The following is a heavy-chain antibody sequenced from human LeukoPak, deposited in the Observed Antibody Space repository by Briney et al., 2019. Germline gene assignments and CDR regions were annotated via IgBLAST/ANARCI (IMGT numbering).Heavy chain of an antibody. CDR1: GYTFTSYY. Sequence: GASVKVSCKASGYTFTSYYMHWVRQAPGQGLEWMGIINPSGGSTSYAQKFQGRVTMTRDMSTSTVYMEPSSLRSEDTAVYYCARDTSYYYYMDVWGKGTTVTVSS. CDR3: ARDTSYYYYMDV. D-gene: IGHD3-16*01. J-gene: IGHJ6*03. CDR2: INPSGGST. V-gene: IGHV1-46*01.